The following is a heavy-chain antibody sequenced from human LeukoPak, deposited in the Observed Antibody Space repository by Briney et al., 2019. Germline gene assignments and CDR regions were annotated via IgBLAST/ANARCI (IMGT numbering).Heavy chain of an antibody. CDR3: ARDLEQWLVRWFDP. CDR2: ISSSSSYI. V-gene: IGHV3-21*01. CDR1: GFTFSNYS. D-gene: IGHD6-19*01. J-gene: IGHJ5*02. Sequence: GGSLRLSCAASGFTFSNYSMNWVRQAPGKGLGWVSSISSSSSYIYYADSVKGRFTISRDNAKNSLYLQMNSLRAEDTAVYYCARDLEQWLVRWFDPWGQGTLVTDSS.